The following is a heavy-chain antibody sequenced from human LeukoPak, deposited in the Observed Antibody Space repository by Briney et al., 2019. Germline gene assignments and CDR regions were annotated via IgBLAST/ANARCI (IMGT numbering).Heavy chain of an antibody. CDR2: IRYDGSNK. J-gene: IGHJ4*02. Sequence: PVGSLRLSCAASGFTFSSYGMHWVRQAPGKGLEWVAFIRYDGSNKYYADSVKGRFTISRDNSKNTVYLQMNSLRTEDTAVYYCARSLTMVRAYDYWGQGTLVTVSS. CDR1: GFTFSSYG. CDR3: ARSLTMVRAYDY. V-gene: IGHV3-30*02. D-gene: IGHD3-10*01.